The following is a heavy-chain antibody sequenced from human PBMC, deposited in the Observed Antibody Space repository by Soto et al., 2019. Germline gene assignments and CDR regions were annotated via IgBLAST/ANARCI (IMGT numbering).Heavy chain of an antibody. V-gene: IGHV3-30*18. CDR1: GFTFSSYG. J-gene: IGHJ5*02. CDR2: ISYDGSNK. CDR3: AKELCGGGSCYFNWFDP. Sequence: QVQLVESGGGVVQPGRSLRLSCAASGFTFSSYGMHWVRQAPGKGLEWVAVISYDGSNKYYADSVKGRFTISRDNSKNTLVMQMNSLRAEDTAVYYCAKELCGGGSCYFNWFDPWGQGTLVTVSS. D-gene: IGHD2-15*01.